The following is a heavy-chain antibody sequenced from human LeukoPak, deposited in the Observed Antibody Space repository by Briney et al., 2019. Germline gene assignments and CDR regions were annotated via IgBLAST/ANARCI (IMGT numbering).Heavy chain of an antibody. CDR3: ATAPGYSSSWYYGMDV. D-gene: IGHD6-13*01. CDR1: GYTLTELS. V-gene: IGHV1-24*01. CDR2: FDPEDGET. Sequence: ASVKVSCKVSGYTLTELSMHWVRQAPGKGLEWMGGFDPEDGETIYAQKFQGRVTMTEDTSTDTAYMELSSLRSEDTAAYYCATAPGYSSSWYYGMDVWGQGTTVTVSS. J-gene: IGHJ6*02.